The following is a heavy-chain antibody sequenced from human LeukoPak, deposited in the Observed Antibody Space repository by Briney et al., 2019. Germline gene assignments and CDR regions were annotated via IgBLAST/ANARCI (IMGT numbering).Heavy chain of an antibody. Sequence: GGSLRLSYAASGFTFRSYWMSWVRQAPGKGLEWVANINQDGSERYYVDSVKGRFTISRDNAKKSVYVQMNSLRAEDTAVYYCARDGGPFDSWGQGTLVTVSA. J-gene: IGHJ4*02. CDR3: ARDGGPFDS. D-gene: IGHD2-15*01. V-gene: IGHV3-7*03. CDR1: GFTFRSYW. CDR2: INQDGSER.